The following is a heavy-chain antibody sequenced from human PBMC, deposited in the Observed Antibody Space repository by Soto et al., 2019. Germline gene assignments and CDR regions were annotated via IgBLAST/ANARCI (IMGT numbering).Heavy chain of an antibody. CDR3: ARGGKGAKPLVRRGSYNWFDP. D-gene: IGHD6-13*01. CDR1: GGSFSGYY. V-gene: IGHV4-34*01. J-gene: IGHJ5*02. Sequence: PSETLSLTCAVYGGSFSGYYWSWIRQPPGKGLEWIGEINHSGSTNYNPSLKSRVTISVDTSKNQFSLKLSSVTAADTAVYYCARGGKGAKPLVRRGSYNWFDPWGQGTLVTVSS. CDR2: INHSGST.